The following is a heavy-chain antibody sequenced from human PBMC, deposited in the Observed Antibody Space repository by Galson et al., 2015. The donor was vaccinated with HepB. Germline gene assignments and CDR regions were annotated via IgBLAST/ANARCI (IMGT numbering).Heavy chain of an antibody. CDR3: ATESASYDSSGYPNFGY. CDR2: ISAYNGNT. V-gene: IGHV1-18*01. J-gene: IGHJ4*02. D-gene: IGHD3-22*01. CDR1: GYTFTSYG. Sequence: SVKVSCKASGYTFTSYGISWVRQAPGQGLEWMGWISAYNGNTNYAQKLQGRVTMTTDTSTSTAYMELRSLRSDDTAVYYCATESASYDSSGYPNFGYWGQGTLVTVSS.